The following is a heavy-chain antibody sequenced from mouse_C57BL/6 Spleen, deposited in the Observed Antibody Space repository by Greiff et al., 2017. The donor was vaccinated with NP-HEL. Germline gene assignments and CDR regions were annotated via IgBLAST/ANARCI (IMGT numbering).Heavy chain of an antibody. CDR1: GYTFTSYW. D-gene: IGHD1-1*01. CDR3: ARDYSYYYGSSYPFDY. Sequence: QVQLQQPGAELVRPGSSVKLSCKASGYTFTSYWMDWVKQRPGQGLEWIGNIYPSDSETHYNQKFKDKATLTVDKSSSTAYMQLSSLTSEDSAVYYCARDYSYYYGSSYPFDYWGQGTTLTVSS. CDR2: IYPSDSET. J-gene: IGHJ2*01. V-gene: IGHV1-61*01.